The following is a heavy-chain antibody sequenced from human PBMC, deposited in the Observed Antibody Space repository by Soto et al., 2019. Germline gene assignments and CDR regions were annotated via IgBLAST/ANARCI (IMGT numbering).Heavy chain of an antibody. Sequence: EVQLLESGGGLVQPGGSLRLSCAAAGFTFSIYAMSWVRQAPGKGLEWVSAISGSGGSTYYADSVKGRFTISRDTSKNTLCMQMNSLRADDPAVYYCAKATRGGAATLIRDYWGQGTLVTVSS. D-gene: IGHD6-13*01. CDR1: GFTFSIYA. CDR2: ISGSGGST. J-gene: IGHJ4*02. V-gene: IGHV3-23*01. CDR3: AKATRGGAATLIRDY.